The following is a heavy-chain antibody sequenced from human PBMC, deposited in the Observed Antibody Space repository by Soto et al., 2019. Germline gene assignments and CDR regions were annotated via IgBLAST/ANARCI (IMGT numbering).Heavy chain of an antibody. CDR1: GYTFTSYG. V-gene: IGHV1-18*04. J-gene: IGHJ6*02. D-gene: IGHD3-3*01. CDR2: ISAYNGNT. CDR3: ASDPGSVSYYDFWSGYYYYYGMDV. Sequence: VQLVQSGAEVKKPGASVKVSCKASGYTFTSYGISCVRQAPGQGLEWMGWISAYNGNTNYAQKLQGRVTMTTDTSTSTAYMELRSLRSDDTAVYYCASDPGSVSYYDFWSGYYYYYGMDVWGQGTTVTVSS.